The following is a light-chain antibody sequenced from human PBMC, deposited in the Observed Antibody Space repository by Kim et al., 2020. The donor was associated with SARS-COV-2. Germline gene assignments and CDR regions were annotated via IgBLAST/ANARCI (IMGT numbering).Light chain of an antibody. Sequence: SVGERVTITCRASQSISRYLNWYQQKPGKAPKLLIYATSSLQSGVPSRFSGSRSGTDFTLTINSLQPEDFATYYCQQSYSTPKWTFGQGTKVDIK. J-gene: IGKJ1*01. V-gene: IGKV1-39*01. CDR3: QQSYSTPKWT. CDR1: QSISRY. CDR2: ATS.